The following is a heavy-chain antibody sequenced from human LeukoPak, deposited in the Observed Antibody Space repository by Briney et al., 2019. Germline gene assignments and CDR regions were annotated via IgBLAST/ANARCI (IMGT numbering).Heavy chain of an antibody. CDR1: GYIFTGYY. J-gene: IGHJ4*02. Sequence: GASVKVPCKTSGYIFTGYYMHWVRQAPGQGLEWMGWISAYNGNTNFAQKFQGRVTMTTDTTTSTAYMELTSLRSDDTAVYYCAICKDQTTRLKSFDYWGQGTLVTVSS. CDR3: AICKDQTTRLKSFDY. CDR2: ISAYNGNT. V-gene: IGHV1-18*01. D-gene: IGHD4-11*01.